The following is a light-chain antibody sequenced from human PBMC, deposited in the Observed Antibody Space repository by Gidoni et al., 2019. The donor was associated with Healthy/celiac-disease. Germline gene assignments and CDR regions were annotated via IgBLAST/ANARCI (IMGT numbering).Light chain of an antibody. CDR2: GAS. CDR3: QQYGSSLWT. J-gene: IGKJ1*01. Sequence: EIVLTQSPGTLSLSPGERATLSCRASQSVSSSYLAWYQQKPGQAPRLLIYGASSRATGIPDRFCGSGSGTDFTLPIIRLEPQDFAVYYCQQYGSSLWTFXXXTKVEIK. CDR1: QSVSSSY. V-gene: IGKV3-20*01.